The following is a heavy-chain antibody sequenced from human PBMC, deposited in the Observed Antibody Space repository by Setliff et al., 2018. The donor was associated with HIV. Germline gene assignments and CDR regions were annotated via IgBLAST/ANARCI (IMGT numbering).Heavy chain of an antibody. CDR2: IDPSNSNT. CDR1: GYSFTSYW. V-gene: IGHV5-10-1*01. D-gene: IGHD2-21*02. Sequence: GESLKISCKGSGYSFTSYWISWVRQMPGKGLEWMGRIDPSNSNTNYSPSFQGHVTISADKSISTAYLQWSSLKASDTVWDSRVTESDYWGQGTLVTVSS. CDR3: VTESDY. J-gene: IGHJ4*02.